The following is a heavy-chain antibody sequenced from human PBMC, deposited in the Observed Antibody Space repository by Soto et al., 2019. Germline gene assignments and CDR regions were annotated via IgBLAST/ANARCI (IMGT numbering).Heavy chain of an antibody. Sequence: GGSLRLSCAASGFTFSRDGMSWVRQAPGKGLEWVSLVTDNGRSTYYADSVKGRFTISRDNTKNTLFLQMNSLRAEDTAVYYCAKERATTTAFDYWGQGALVTVSS. CDR2: VTDNGRST. V-gene: IGHV3-23*01. CDR3: AKERATTTAFDY. CDR1: GFTFSRDG. J-gene: IGHJ4*02. D-gene: IGHD4-17*01.